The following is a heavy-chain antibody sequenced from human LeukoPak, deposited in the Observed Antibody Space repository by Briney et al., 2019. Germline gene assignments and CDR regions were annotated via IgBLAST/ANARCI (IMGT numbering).Heavy chain of an antibody. Sequence: GGSLRLSCAASGFTFNNFGLHWVRQAPGKGLEWVAFISYDGSDKNCVDSVQGRFTISRDNSKSTLYLQMNSLRVDDTAVYYCVKDLHSGWSFDYWGQGILVTVSS. V-gene: IGHV3-30*02. J-gene: IGHJ4*02. CDR2: ISYDGSDK. D-gene: IGHD6-19*01. CDR1: GFTFNNFG. CDR3: VKDLHSGWSFDY.